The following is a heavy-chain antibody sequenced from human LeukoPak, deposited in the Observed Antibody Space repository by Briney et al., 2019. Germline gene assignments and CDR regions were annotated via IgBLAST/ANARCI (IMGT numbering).Heavy chain of an antibody. CDR1: GFTFSSYA. V-gene: IGHV3-23*01. CDR2: ISGSGGST. J-gene: IGHJ6*02. CDR3: AKHIAARLYYYGMDL. Sequence: PGGSLRLSCAASGFTFSSYAMSWVRQAPGKGLEWVSAISGSGGSTYYADSVKGRFTISRDNSKNTLYLQMNSLRAEDTAVYYCAKHIAARLYYYGMDLWGQGTTVTVSS. D-gene: IGHD6-6*01.